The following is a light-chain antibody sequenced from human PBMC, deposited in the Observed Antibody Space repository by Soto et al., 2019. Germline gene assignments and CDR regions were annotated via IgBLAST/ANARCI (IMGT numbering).Light chain of an antibody. J-gene: IGLJ2*01. Sequence: QAVVTQSPSASASLGASVKLTCTLSSGHSDYAIAWHQQQPEKGPRYLMKLNSDGSHYKGDGIPDRFSGSSSGADRYLTISSLQSEDEADYYCQTWGTGIHVFGGGTKVTVL. CDR1: SGHSDYA. CDR3: QTWGTGIHV. CDR2: LNSDGSH. V-gene: IGLV4-69*01.